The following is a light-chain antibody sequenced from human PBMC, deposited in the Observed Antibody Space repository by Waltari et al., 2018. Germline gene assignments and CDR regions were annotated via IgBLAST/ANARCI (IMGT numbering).Light chain of an antibody. CDR3: MQLTQWPWT. J-gene: IGKJ1*01. CDR2: KVF. V-gene: IGKV2-30*02. Sequence: DAVLTQSPLSLPVTLGQPASIPCRSSQSLLPIDGNTYLSWFQPRPGQSPRRLIYKVFNRDSGVPDRFSGSGSGTDFTLKISRVEAEDVGDYYCMQLTQWPWTFGQGTKVEIK. CDR1: QSLLPIDGNTY.